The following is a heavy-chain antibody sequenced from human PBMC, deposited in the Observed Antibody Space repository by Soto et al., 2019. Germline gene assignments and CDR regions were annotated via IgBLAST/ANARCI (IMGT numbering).Heavy chain of an antibody. J-gene: IGHJ4*02. CDR1: VASMTTYY. D-gene: IGHD3-16*01. CDR2: IDTSGGT. Sequence: PWETLSLRCTVSVASMTTYYWSWIRQPAGKGLEWIGRIDTSGGTNYNPSLKSRVTMSLDTSKNKFSLRLTSVTAADTAVYYCAREGDSGYAYRHFDNGGPGTLVTVPQ. V-gene: IGHV4-4*07. CDR3: AREGDSGYAYRHFDN.